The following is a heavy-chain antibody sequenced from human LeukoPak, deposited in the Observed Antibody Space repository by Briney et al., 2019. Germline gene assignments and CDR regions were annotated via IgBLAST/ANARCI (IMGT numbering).Heavy chain of an antibody. Sequence: PGGSLRLSCTTSGFTFGDYYLSWVRQAPGKGLEWVGFIRRKAQGRTTEYAASVKGRFTISTDESKSIAYLQLNGMKTEDTAVYDCLGLCGDSSGYHDDYLDCWGQGTVVTVSS. CDR3: LGLCGDSSGYHDDYLDC. CDR1: GFTFGDYY. V-gene: IGHV3-49*04. J-gene: IGHJ4*02. CDR2: IRRKAQGRTT. D-gene: IGHD3-22*01.